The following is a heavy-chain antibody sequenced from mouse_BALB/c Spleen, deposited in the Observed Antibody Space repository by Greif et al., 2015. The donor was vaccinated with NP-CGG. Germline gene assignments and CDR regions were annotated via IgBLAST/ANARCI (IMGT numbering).Heavy chain of an antibody. D-gene: IGHD1-1*01. CDR1: GYAFTSYN. V-gene: IGHV1S135*01. CDR2: IDPYNGGT. Sequence: VQLKQSGPELVKPGASVKVSCKASGYAFTSYNMYWVKQSHGKSLEWIGYIDPYNGGTSFSQKFKGKATLTVDKSSSTAYMHLNSLTSEDSAVYYCARDYGSILFDYWGQGTTLTVSS. CDR3: ARDYGSILFDY. J-gene: IGHJ2*01.